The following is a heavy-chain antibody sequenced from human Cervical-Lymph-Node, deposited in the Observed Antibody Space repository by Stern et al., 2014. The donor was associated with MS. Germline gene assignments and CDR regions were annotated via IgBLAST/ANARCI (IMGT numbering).Heavy chain of an antibody. Sequence: EVQLLQSGGGLIQPGGSLRLSCVVSGFTVSTNYMHWVPQAPGKGLEWVSVIYRSGTTYYADSVKVRFAISRDDSKTTLFLQMNSLTADDTAMYYCATGDSSGWLDFWGLGTLVTVSS. CDR3: ATGDSSGWLDF. V-gene: IGHV3-53*01. D-gene: IGHD6-19*01. CDR1: GFTVSTNY. J-gene: IGHJ5*01. CDR2: IYRSGTT.